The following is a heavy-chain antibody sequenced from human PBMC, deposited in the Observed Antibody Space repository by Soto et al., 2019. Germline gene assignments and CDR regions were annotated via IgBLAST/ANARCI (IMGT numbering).Heavy chain of an antibody. CDR2: IRSKANSYAT. Sequence: EVQLVESGGGLVQPGGSLKLSCAASGFTFSGSAMHWVRQAAGQGLEWVGRIRSKANSYATAYAASVKRRFTISSDDSKTTAYLQMTRLKAEDTAVYSCTSSALIDYYYYYGMDVWGQGTMVTVSS. CDR1: GFTFSGSA. D-gene: IGHD3-22*01. CDR3: TSSALIDYYYYYGMDV. V-gene: IGHV3-73*02. J-gene: IGHJ6*02.